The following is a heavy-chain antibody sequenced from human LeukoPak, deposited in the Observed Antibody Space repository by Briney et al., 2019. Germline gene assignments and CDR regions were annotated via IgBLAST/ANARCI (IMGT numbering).Heavy chain of an antibody. D-gene: IGHD3-22*01. CDR1: GGSINNYY. Sequence: SETLSLTCTVSGGSINNYYWSWIRQPAGKGLEWIGHIYSRGSTNYNPSLKSRVTMSVDTSKNQFSLKLSSVTAADTAVYYCARTPIYYYDNSGYFTWGQGTLVTVSS. J-gene: IGHJ5*02. V-gene: IGHV4-4*07. CDR2: IYSRGST. CDR3: ARTPIYYYDNSGYFT.